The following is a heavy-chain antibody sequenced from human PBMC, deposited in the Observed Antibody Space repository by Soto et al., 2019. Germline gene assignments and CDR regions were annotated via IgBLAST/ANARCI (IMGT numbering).Heavy chain of an antibody. Sequence: SQTLSLTCAISGDSVSSNTASWNWIRRSPSRGLEWLGRSYFRSKWYNDYAVSVKRRIIINPDTSNNQVSLQLNSVTPEDTSVYFCSKGDNLGPKTGYAFDPWGQGIMVTVSS. CDR1: GDSVSSNTAS. CDR3: SKGDNLGPKTGYAFDP. J-gene: IGHJ5*02. V-gene: IGHV6-1*01. CDR2: SYFRSKWYN. D-gene: IGHD5-12*01.